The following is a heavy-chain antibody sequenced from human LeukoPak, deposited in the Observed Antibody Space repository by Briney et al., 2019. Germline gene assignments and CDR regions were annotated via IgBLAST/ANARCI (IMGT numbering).Heavy chain of an antibody. Sequence: SETLSLTCTVSGGSISSYYWSWIRQPPGKGLEWIGYIYYSGSTNYNPSLKSRVTISVDTSKNQFSLKLSSVTAADTAVYYCARHRNAVGDHGGLGYWGQGTLVTVSS. CDR3: ARHRNAVGDHGGLGY. J-gene: IGHJ4*02. CDR2: IYYSGST. CDR1: GGSISSYY. D-gene: IGHD3/OR15-3a*01. V-gene: IGHV4-59*01.